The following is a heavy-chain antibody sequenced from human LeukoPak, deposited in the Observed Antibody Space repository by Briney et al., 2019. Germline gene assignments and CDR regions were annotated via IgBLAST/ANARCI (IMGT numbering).Heavy chain of an antibody. CDR1: GLNFSSRW. V-gene: IGHV3-7*03. CDR2: IKEDGSEK. CDR3: ARDSGWWRFDF. D-gene: IGHD6-13*01. Sequence: GGSLRLSCAASGLNFSSRWMNWVRQAPGQGLEWVASIKEDGSEKHYVDSVKGRFTISRGNGKNSLYLQMNSLRAEDTAVYYCARDSGWWRFDFWGQGTLVTVSS. J-gene: IGHJ4*02.